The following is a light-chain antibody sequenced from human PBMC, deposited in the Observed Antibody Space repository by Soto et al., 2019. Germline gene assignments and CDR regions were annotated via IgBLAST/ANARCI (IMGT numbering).Light chain of an antibody. CDR1: QSVSSD. V-gene: IGKV3-15*01. J-gene: IGKJ3*01. Sequence: EMVMTQSPATLSVSPGEGVTLSCRASQSVSSDLAWYQQKPGQSPRLLMYGASTRATDIPARFSGGGSGTEFTLTISSLQSEDVAIYYCQQYHDWPPITFGPGTKVDIK. CDR3: QQYHDWPPIT. CDR2: GAS.